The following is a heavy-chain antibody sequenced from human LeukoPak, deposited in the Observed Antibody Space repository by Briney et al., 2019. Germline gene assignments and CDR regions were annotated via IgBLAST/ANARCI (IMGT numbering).Heavy chain of an antibody. CDR1: GGSISSSSYY. J-gene: IGHJ4*02. D-gene: IGHD1-26*01. Sequence: PSETLSLTCTVSGGSISSSSYYWGWIRQPPGKGLEWIGSIYYSGSTYYNPSLKSRVTISVDTSKNQFSLKLSSVTAADTAVYYCARVSPTTLMDYWGQGTLVTVSS. CDR3: ARVSPTTLMDY. CDR2: IYYSGST. V-gene: IGHV4-39*07.